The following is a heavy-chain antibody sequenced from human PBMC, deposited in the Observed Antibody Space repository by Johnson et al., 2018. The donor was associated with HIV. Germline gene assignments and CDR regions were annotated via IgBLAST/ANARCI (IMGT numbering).Heavy chain of an antibody. J-gene: IGHJ3*01. Sequence: HVQLVESGGGVVQPGGSLRLSCEASRFTFSSYGMHWVRQAPGKGLEWVAFIRNDGSHKYSADFVKGRFTISRDTSKKSVFLQMNNLRPEETAVYYCAKETRDSRSAFDVWGQGTLVTVSS. CDR1: RFTFSSYG. D-gene: IGHD4-11*01. CDR2: IRNDGSHK. CDR3: AKETRDSRSAFDV. V-gene: IGHV3-30*02.